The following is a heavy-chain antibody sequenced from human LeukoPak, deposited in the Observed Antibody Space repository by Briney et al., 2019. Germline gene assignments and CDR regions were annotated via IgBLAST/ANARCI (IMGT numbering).Heavy chain of an antibody. CDR3: AKDGTQLWSKSYYYYYMDV. J-gene: IGHJ6*03. D-gene: IGHD5-18*01. Sequence: PGGSLRLSCAASGFTFDDYAMHWVRQAPGKGLEWVSLISWDGGSTYYADSVKGRFTISRDNSKNSLYLQMNSLRAEDTALCYCAKDGTQLWSKSYYYYYMDVWGKGTTVTVSS. CDR1: GFTFDDYA. CDR2: ISWDGGST. V-gene: IGHV3-43D*03.